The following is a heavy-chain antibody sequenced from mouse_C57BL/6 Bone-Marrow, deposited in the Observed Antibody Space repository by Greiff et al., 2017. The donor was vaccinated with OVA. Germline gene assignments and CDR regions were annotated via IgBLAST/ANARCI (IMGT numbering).Heavy chain of an antibody. D-gene: IGHD2-3*01. V-gene: IGHV1-69*01. CDR1: GYTFTSYW. J-gene: IGHJ4*01. CDR3: ARADGYPYYYAMDY. CDR2: IDPSDSYT. Sequence: QVQLQQSGAELVMPGASVKLSCKASGYTFTSYWMHWVKQRPGQGLEWIGEIDPSDSYTNYNQKFKGKSTLTVDKSSSTAYMQLSSLTSEDSAVYYCARADGYPYYYAMDYWGQGTSVTVSS.